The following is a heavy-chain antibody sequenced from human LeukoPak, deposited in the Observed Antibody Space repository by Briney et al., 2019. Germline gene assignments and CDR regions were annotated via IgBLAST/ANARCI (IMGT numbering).Heavy chain of an antibody. CDR2: ISYDGSNK. CDR3: AREAGR. V-gene: IGHV3-30*03. CDR1: GFTFSSYG. Sequence: GRSLRLSCAASGFTFSSYGMHWVRQAPGKGLEWVAVISYDGSNKYYADSVKGRFTISRDNSKNTLYLQMNSLRADDTAVYYCAREAGRWGQGTLVTVSS. J-gene: IGHJ4*02.